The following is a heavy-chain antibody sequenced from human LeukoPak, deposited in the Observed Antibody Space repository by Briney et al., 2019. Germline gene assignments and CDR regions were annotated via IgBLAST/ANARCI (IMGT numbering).Heavy chain of an antibody. Sequence: GGSLRLSCTASGFTFGDYAMSWFRQAPGKGLGWVGFIRSKAYGGTTEYAASVKGRFTISRDDSKSIAYLQMNSLKTEDTAVYYCTRDLSLIVVVPAANFDYWGQGTLVTVSS. CDR3: TRDLSLIVVVPAANFDY. J-gene: IGHJ4*02. CDR2: IRSKAYGGTT. D-gene: IGHD2-2*01. CDR1: GFTFGDYA. V-gene: IGHV3-49*03.